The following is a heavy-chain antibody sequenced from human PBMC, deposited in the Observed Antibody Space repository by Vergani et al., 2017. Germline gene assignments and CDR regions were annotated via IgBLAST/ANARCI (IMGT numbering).Heavy chain of an antibody. D-gene: IGHD1-26*01. CDR2: ISGGGGST. V-gene: IGHV3-23*01. CDR1: GFTFTTYA. Sequence: EVQLLESGGGLVQPGGSLRLSCAASGFTFTTYAMNWVRQAPGKGLEWVSGISGGGGSTYYADSVKGRFTISRDNSKNTLYLQRNRLRARDTAVYYCGKVSSGTYPGGSLGQWGQGTLVTVSS. CDR3: GKVSSGTYPGGSLGQ. J-gene: IGHJ4*02.